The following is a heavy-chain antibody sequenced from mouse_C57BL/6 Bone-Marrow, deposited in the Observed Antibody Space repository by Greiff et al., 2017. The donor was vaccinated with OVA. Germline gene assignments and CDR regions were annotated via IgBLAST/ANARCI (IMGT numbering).Heavy chain of an antibody. Sequence: VQLQQPGAELVKPGASVKLSCKASGYTFTSYWMQWVKQRPGQGLEWIGEIDPSDSYTNYNQKFKGKATLTVDTSSSTAYMQLSSLTSEDSAVYYCGGGYYGSSYGWFAYWGQGTLVTVSA. D-gene: IGHD1-1*01. V-gene: IGHV1-50*01. CDR1: GYTFTSYW. CDR2: IDPSDSYT. J-gene: IGHJ3*01. CDR3: GGGYYGSSYGWFAY.